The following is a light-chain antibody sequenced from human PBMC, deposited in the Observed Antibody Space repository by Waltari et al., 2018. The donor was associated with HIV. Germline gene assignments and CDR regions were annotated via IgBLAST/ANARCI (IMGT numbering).Light chain of an antibody. V-gene: IGLV2-8*01. J-gene: IGLJ2*01. CDR3: SSYAGPNHLL. CDR2: GVN. Sequence: QSALTQPPSASGSPGQSVTFSCTGTSRDVGAYNFVSWYQQHPGKAPKLIIYGVNRRPSGVPDRCSGSKSGNTAYLTVSGLQADDEADYYCSSYAGPNHLLFGGGTKLTVL. CDR1: SRDVGAYNF.